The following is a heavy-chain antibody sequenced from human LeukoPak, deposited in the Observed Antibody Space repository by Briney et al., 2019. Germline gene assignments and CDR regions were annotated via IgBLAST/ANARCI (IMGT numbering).Heavy chain of an antibody. Sequence: PGGPLRLSCAASGFTFSSYAMSWVRQAPGKGLEWVSAISGSGGSTYYADSVKGRFTISRDNSKNTLYLQMNSLRAEDTAVYYCAKDRVIVGATIFDCWGQGTLVTVSS. D-gene: IGHD1-26*01. V-gene: IGHV3-23*01. CDR1: GFTFSSYA. CDR2: ISGSGGST. J-gene: IGHJ4*02. CDR3: AKDRVIVGATIFDC.